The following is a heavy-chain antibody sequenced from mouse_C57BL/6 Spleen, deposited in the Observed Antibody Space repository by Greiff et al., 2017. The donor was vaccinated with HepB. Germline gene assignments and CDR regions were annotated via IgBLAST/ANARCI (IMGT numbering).Heavy chain of an antibody. CDR2: INPGSGGT. J-gene: IGHJ4*01. CDR3: AMSTTVVANAMDY. D-gene: IGHD1-1*01. V-gene: IGHV1-54*01. Sequence: QVHVKQSGAELVRPGTSVKVSCKASGYAFTNYLIEWVKQRPGQGLEWIGVINPGSGGTNYNEKFKGKATLTADKSSSTAYMQLSSLTSEDSAVYFCAMSTTVVANAMDYWGQGTSVTVSS. CDR1: GYAFTNYL.